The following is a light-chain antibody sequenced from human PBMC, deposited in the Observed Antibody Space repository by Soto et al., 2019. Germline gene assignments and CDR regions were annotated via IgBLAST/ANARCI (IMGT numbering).Light chain of an antibody. CDR3: QQRSDWPPLT. CDR1: QSVSNF. J-gene: IGKJ4*01. Sequence: EIVLTQSPATLSLSPGDRAILSCRASQSVSNFLAWYQQTPGQAPRLLIYDASNRAAGIPGRFSGSGSGTDFTLPIRSLEPEDFAVYYCQQRSDWPPLTFGGGTRVE. V-gene: IGKV3-11*01. CDR2: DAS.